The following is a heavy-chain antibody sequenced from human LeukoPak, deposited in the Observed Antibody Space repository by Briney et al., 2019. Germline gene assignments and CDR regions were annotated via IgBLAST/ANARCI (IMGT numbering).Heavy chain of an antibody. CDR3: ARASYYYDSSGYYY. Sequence: ASVKVSCKASGYTFTGYYMHWVRQAPGQGLEWMGWINPNNGGTNYAQKFQGRVTMTRDTSISTAYMELSRLRSDDTAVYYCARASYYYDSSGYYYWGQGTLVTVSS. V-gene: IGHV1-2*02. J-gene: IGHJ4*02. CDR2: INPNNGGT. D-gene: IGHD3-22*01. CDR1: GYTFTGYY.